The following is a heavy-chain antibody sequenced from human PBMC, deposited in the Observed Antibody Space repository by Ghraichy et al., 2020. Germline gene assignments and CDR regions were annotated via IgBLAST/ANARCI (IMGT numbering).Heavy chain of an antibody. Sequence: GGSLRLSCAASGFTFSSYWMSWVRQAPGKGLECVANIKQDGSEKYYVDSVKGRFTISRDNAKNSLYLQMNSLRAEDTAVYYCARGDYDFWSGYSFDPWGQGTLVTVSS. V-gene: IGHV3-7*03. CDR1: GFTFSSYW. J-gene: IGHJ5*02. CDR3: ARGDYDFWSGYSFDP. CDR2: IKQDGSEK. D-gene: IGHD3-3*01.